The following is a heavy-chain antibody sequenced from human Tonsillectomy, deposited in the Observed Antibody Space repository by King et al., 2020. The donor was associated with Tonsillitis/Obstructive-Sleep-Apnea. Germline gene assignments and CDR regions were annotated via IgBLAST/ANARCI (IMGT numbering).Heavy chain of an antibody. D-gene: IGHD3-10*01. J-gene: IGHJ2*01. CDR1: GFTFSSYW. V-gene: IGHV3-74*01. CDR2: INSDGSRT. CDR3: ARDVDGGAGWSFDP. Sequence: VQLVESGGGLVQPGGSLRLSCVTSGFTFSSYWMHWVRQAPGKGLVWVSRINSDGSRTTYADSVKGRFTIARDNAKNTVYLQMNSLRDEVTAVYYCARDVDGGAGWSFDPWGHGTLVTVSS.